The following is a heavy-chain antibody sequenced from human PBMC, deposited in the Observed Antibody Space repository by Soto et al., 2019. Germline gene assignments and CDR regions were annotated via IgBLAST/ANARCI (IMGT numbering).Heavy chain of an antibody. CDR2: IYYSGST. CDR1: GGSISNYY. V-gene: IGHV4-59*01. Sequence: ETLSLTCTVSGGSISNYYWSWIRHPPGKKLEWIGYIYYSGSTNYNPSLKSRVTISVDTSKNQFSLKLYSVTTADTAMYYCARLPWADYGGIFDPWRQGTLVTVSS. CDR3: ARLPWADYGGIFDP. D-gene: IGHD4-17*01. J-gene: IGHJ5*02.